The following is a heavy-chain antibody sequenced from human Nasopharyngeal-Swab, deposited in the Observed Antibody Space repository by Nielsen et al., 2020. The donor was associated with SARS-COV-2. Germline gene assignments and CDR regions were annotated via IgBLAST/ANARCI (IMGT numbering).Heavy chain of an antibody. CDR3: ARAPGDGMDV. V-gene: IGHV3-64*04. J-gene: IGHJ6*02. Sequence: VRQAPGKGLQHVSAITHRGISTYYADSVKGRFTISRDNSKNTLYLQMNSLRAEDTAVYYCARAPGDGMDVWGQGTTVTVSS. CDR2: ITHRGIST.